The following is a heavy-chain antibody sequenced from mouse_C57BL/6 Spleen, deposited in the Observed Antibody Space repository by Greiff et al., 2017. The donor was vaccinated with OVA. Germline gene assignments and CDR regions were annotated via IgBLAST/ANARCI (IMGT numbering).Heavy chain of an antibody. CDR3: ARTDYYGSSSYWYFDV. Sequence: QVQLQQPGAELVKPGASVKMSCKASGYTFTSYWITWVKQRPGQGLEWIGDIYPGSGSTNYHEKFKSKATLTVDTSSSTAYMQLSSLTSEDSAVYYCARTDYYGSSSYWYFDVWGTGTTVTVSS. D-gene: IGHD1-1*01. CDR1: GYTFTSYW. J-gene: IGHJ1*03. CDR2: IYPGSGST. V-gene: IGHV1-55*01.